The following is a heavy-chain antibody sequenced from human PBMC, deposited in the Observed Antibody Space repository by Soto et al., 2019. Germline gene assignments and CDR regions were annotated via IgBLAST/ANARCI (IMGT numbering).Heavy chain of an antibody. Sequence: QVQLVQSGAEVKKPGSSVKVSCKASGGTFSSYAISWVRQAPGQGLEWMGGIIPIFGTANYAQKFQGRVTITADESTSTAYMELRSTRSEDTAVYYCARDPHRDDSSGYSQGYWGQGTLVTVSS. CDR1: GGTFSSYA. CDR3: ARDPHRDDSSGYSQGY. CDR2: IIPIFGTA. V-gene: IGHV1-69*01. D-gene: IGHD3-22*01. J-gene: IGHJ4*02.